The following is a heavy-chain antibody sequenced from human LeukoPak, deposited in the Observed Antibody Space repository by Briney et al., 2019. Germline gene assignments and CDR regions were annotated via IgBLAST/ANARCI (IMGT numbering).Heavy chain of an antibody. V-gene: IGHV3-30-3*01. CDR2: ISYDGSNK. CDR1: GFTFSSYA. Sequence: GGSLRLSCAASGFTFSSYAMHWVRQAPGKGLEWVAVISYDGSNKYYADSVKGRFTISRDNSKNTLYLQMNSLRAEDTAVYYCARVDDSSGYYSLGIDYWGQGTLVTVSS. J-gene: IGHJ4*02. CDR3: ARVDDSSGYYSLGIDY. D-gene: IGHD3-22*01.